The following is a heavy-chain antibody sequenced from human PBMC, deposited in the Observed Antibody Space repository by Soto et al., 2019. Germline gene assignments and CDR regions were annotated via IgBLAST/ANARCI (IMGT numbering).Heavy chain of an antibody. V-gene: IGHV4-59*01. D-gene: IGHD6-19*01. Sequence: SGTLSLTYTVSGGSISSYYWSWIRQPPGKGLEWIGYIYYSGSNNYNPSLKSRVTKAVDTSKNQFSLKLSYVTAADTAVYYCARDLRIAVADNYYYYYIDVWGKGTTVTVSS. J-gene: IGHJ6*03. CDR3: ARDLRIAVADNYYYYYIDV. CDR2: IYYSGSN. CDR1: GGSISSYY.